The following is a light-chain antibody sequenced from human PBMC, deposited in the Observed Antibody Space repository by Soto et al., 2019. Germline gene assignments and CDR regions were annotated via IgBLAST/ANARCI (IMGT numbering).Light chain of an antibody. Sequence: DIVMTQSPLSLPVTPGEPASISCRSSQSLLHSNGYNYLDWYLQKPGQSPQLLIYLGSNRASGVPDRFSGSGSGTDFTLKISRVEAEDVGVYYCMQATQTLMYTFGQGTKLEIK. J-gene: IGKJ2*01. V-gene: IGKV2-28*01. CDR1: QSLLHSNGYNY. CDR3: MQATQTLMYT. CDR2: LGS.